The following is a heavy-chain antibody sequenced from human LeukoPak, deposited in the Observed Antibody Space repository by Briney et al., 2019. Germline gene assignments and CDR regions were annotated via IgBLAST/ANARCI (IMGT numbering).Heavy chain of an antibody. CDR3: ARLRRDISGWYADDY. Sequence: SETLSLTCTVSGASVSTYYWSWIRQSAGKGLEWIGRISISDGTNYNPSLKGRVSMSLDASKNQFSLKLTSVTAADTAVYHCARLRRDISGWYADDYWGQGTLVTVSS. J-gene: IGHJ4*02. V-gene: IGHV4-4*07. CDR2: ISISDGT. D-gene: IGHD6-19*01. CDR1: GASVSTYY.